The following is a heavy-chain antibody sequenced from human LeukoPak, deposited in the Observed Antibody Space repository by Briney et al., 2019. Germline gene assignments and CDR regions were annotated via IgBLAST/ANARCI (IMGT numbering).Heavy chain of an antibody. CDR3: ARVLFAAAVYFDY. D-gene: IGHD6-13*01. Sequence: GASVKVSCKASGYSFTGYYIHWLRQAPGQGLEWMGWINPYSGDTNYARKFQGRVTMTTDTSTSTAYMELRSLRSDDTAVYYCARVLFAAAVYFDYWGQGTLVTVSS. J-gene: IGHJ4*02. V-gene: IGHV1-2*02. CDR1: GYSFTGYY. CDR2: INPYSGDT.